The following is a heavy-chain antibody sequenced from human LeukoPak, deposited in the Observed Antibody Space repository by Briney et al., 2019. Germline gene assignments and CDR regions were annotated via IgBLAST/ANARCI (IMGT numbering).Heavy chain of an antibody. CDR2: ISGSGGST. CDR3: AKYVETYSGYDYVDYFDY. Sequence: PGGSLRLSCAASGFTFSSYSMSWVRQAPGKGLEWVSAISGSGGSTYYADSVKGRFTISRDNSKNTLYLQMNSLRAEDTAVYYCAKYVETYSGYDYVDYFDYWGQGTLVTVSS. CDR1: GFTFSSYS. D-gene: IGHD5-12*01. V-gene: IGHV3-23*01. J-gene: IGHJ4*02.